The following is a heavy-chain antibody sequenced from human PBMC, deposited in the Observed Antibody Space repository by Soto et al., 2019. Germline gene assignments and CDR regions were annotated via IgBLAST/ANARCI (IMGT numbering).Heavy chain of an antibody. D-gene: IGHD2-2*01. Sequence: LRLSCAASGLTFSSYAMSWVRQAPGKGLEWVSAISGSGGSTYYADSVKGRFTISRDNSKNTLYLQMNSLRAEDTAVYYCAKRHRYCSSTSCYGLDYWGQGTLVNVSS. CDR2: ISGSGGST. CDR3: AKRHRYCSSTSCYGLDY. CDR1: GLTFSSYA. J-gene: IGHJ4*02. V-gene: IGHV3-23*01.